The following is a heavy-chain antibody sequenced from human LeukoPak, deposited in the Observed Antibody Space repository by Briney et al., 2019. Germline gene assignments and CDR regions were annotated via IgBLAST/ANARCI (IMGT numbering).Heavy chain of an antibody. J-gene: IGHJ4*02. Sequence: PSETLSLTCTVSGGSIRSSYYYWGWIRQPPGKGLEWIGSIYYSGNTYYNPSLKSRVTISVDTSKNQFSLKLSSVTAADTAVYYCAKSHGLYFDYWGQGTLVTVSS. CDR3: AKSHGLYFDY. V-gene: IGHV4-39*01. CDR2: IYYSGNT. CDR1: GGSIRSSYYY. D-gene: IGHD4-17*01.